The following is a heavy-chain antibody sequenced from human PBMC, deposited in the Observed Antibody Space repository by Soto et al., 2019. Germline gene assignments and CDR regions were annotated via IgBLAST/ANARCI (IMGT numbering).Heavy chain of an antibody. J-gene: IGHJ4*02. CDR1: GFTINRFG. CDR2: ISSDGRNE. Sequence: QVRLVESGGGVVEPGRSLRLSCVASGFTINRFGMEWVRQALGKGLEWVALISSDGRNEYYSDSVKGRFTISRDMSKNTVYLQMNSLRVEDTAVYYCASVADYWGQGTLVTVSS. CDR3: ASVADY. D-gene: IGHD2-21*01. V-gene: IGHV3-30*03.